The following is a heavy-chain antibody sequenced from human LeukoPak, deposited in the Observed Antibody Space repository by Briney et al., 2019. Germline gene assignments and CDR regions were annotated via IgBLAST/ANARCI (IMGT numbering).Heavy chain of an antibody. CDR2: ISGSGGST. V-gene: IGHV3-23*01. CDR3: AKDPYSSSWTHYFDY. Sequence: GGSLRLSCAASGFTFSSYAMSWVRQAPGKGLEWVSAISGSGGSTYYADSVKGRFTISRDNSKNTLYLQMNSLRAEDTAVYYCAKDPYSSSWTHYFDYWGREPWSPSPQ. D-gene: IGHD6-13*01. CDR1: GFTFSSYA. J-gene: IGHJ4*02.